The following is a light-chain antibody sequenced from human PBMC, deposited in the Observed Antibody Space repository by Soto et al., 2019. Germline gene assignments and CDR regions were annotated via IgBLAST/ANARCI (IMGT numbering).Light chain of an antibody. CDR2: GAS. V-gene: IGKV3-20*01. CDR1: QSVSSSY. J-gene: IGKJ5*01. CDR3: QQYGSSST. Sequence: IVMTQAPAARSVSPGDSATLSCRASQSVSSSYLAWYQQKPGQAPRLLIYGASSRATGIPDRFSGSGSGTDFTLTISRLEPEDFAVYYCQQYGSSSTFGQGTRLEIK.